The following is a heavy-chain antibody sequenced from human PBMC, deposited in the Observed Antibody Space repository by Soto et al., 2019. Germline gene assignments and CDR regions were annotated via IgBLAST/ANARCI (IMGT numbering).Heavy chain of an antibody. V-gene: IGHV1-18*01. CDR2: MGAYNGNT. J-gene: IGHJ3*02. D-gene: IGHD3-22*01. CDR1: GYTFTSYG. CDR3: ARDYYDSRGMDAFDI. Sequence: GASVKVSCKASGYTFTSYGISWVGQAPGQGLEGMGWMGAYNGNTNYAQQLQSRVTMTTDTSTSTAYMQLRSLRSDDTAVYYCARDYYDSRGMDAFDIWGQGTMVTVSS.